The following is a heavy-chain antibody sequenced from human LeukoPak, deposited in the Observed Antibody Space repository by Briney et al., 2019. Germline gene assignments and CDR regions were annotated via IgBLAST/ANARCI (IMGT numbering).Heavy chain of an antibody. J-gene: IGHJ2*01. V-gene: IGHV4-30-4*08. CDR1: GGSISSGDYY. CDR3: PSSSGVFSYLDL. CDR2: IYYSGST. D-gene: IGHD5-18*01. Sequence: SQTLSLTCTVSGGSISSGDYYWSWIRQPPGKGLEWTGYIYYSGSTYYNPSLKSRVTISVDTSKNQFSLKLSSVTAADTAVYFRPSSSGVFSYLDLWVRGRVLTVSS.